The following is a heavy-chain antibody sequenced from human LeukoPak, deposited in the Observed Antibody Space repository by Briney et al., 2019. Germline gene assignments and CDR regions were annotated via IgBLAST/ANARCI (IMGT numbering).Heavy chain of an antibody. CDR3: ARDPGIVQTYYFDY. Sequence: GGSLRLSCAASGFTFSDYWMHWVRQVPGKGLVWVSRINTDGSMTHYADSVKGRFTISRDNAKNSLYLQMNSLRAEDTAVYYCARDPGIVQTYYFDYWGQGTLVTVSS. D-gene: IGHD2-15*01. V-gene: IGHV3-74*01. CDR1: GFTFSDYW. J-gene: IGHJ4*02. CDR2: INTDGSMT.